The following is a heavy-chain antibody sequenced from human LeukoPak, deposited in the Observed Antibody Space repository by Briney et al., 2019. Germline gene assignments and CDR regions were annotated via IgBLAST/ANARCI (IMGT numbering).Heavy chain of an antibody. Sequence: GASVKVSCKASGYTFTGYYMHWVRQAPGQGLEWMGWINPNSGGTNYAQKLQGGVTMTTDTSTSTAYMELRSLRSDDTAVYYCARDFSPGRFVCSTSCYKGAFDIWGQGTMVTVSS. V-gene: IGHV1-2*02. CDR2: INPNSGGT. CDR3: ARDFSPGRFVCSTSCYKGAFDI. CDR1: GYTFTGYY. J-gene: IGHJ3*02. D-gene: IGHD2-2*02.